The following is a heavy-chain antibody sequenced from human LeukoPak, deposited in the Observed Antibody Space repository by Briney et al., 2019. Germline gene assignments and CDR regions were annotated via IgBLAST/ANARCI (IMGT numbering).Heavy chain of an antibody. CDR3: ARAAHGARAHLAFDI. CDR2: FYTSGST. J-gene: IGHJ3*02. Sequence: SQTLSLTCTVSGGSISSGSYYWSWIRQPAGKGLEWIGRFYTSGSTNYNPSLKSRVTISVDTSKNQFSLKLSSVTAADTAVYYCARAAHGARAHLAFDIWGQGTMVTVSS. CDR1: GGSISSGSYY. V-gene: IGHV4-61*02. D-gene: IGHD3-10*01.